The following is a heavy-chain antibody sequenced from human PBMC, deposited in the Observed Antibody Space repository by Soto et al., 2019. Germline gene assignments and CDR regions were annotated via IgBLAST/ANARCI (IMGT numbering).Heavy chain of an antibody. CDR3: AKDGSHNFDY. D-gene: IGHD1-26*01. Sequence: ESGGGVVQPGRSLRLSCAASGFTFSHYAMHWVRQAPGKGLEWVALMSYDGSNEYYADSVKGRFTIYRDNSKNTLYLQMNSLRAEDTAVYYCAKDGSHNFDYWGQRTLVTVSS. J-gene: IGHJ4*02. CDR1: GFTFSHYA. V-gene: IGHV3-30*18. CDR2: MSYDGSNE.